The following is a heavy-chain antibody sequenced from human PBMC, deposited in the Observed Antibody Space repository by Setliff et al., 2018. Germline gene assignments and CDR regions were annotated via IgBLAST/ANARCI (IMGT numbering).Heavy chain of an antibody. Sequence: NPSETLSLTCAVSGYSISSGYYWGWIRQPPGKGLEWIGSMYYSGSASYNPSLKSRVTISVDTSKNQFSLKLSSVTAADTAVYYCAREWVDYYDSSGYLHYFDYWGQGTLVTVSS. D-gene: IGHD3-22*01. CDR1: GYSISSGYY. CDR2: MYYSGSA. CDR3: AREWVDYYDSSGYLHYFDY. V-gene: IGHV4-38-2*02. J-gene: IGHJ4*02.